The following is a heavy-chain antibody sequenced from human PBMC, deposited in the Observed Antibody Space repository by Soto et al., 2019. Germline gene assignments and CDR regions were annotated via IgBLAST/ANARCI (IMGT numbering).Heavy chain of an antibody. D-gene: IGHD6-13*01. J-gene: IGHJ3*02. CDR3: VRGGYMHACDI. V-gene: IGHV3-74*01. CDR2: MNNDGSYT. CDR1: GFTFSSYW. Sequence: EVQLVESGGGVVQPGGSLRLSCAASGFTFSSYWMYWVRQAPGQGLEWVSHMNNDGSYTIYAESVKGRFTISRDNAKNTLYLQMNGLRAEDTAVYYCVRGGYMHACDIWGQGTMVTVSS.